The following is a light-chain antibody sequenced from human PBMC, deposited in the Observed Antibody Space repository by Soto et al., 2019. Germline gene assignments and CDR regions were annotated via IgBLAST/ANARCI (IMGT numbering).Light chain of an antibody. CDR1: QSVSSSS. CDR3: KQYGRSPPIFT. Sequence: IVVTQSPGTLSLSPGERATLSCRASQSVSSSSLAWYQQKPGQAHRLLIYGASIRAIGIPDRFSGSGSGTVFTLTISRLVAEAFAVYYCKQYGRSPPIFTVGKGTQLDIK. V-gene: IGKV3-20*01. CDR2: GAS. J-gene: IGKJ2*01.